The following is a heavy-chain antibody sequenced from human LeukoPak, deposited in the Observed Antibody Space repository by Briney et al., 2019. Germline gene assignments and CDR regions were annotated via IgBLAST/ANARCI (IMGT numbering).Heavy chain of an antibody. CDR2: IYSDGST. CDR1: GFTVSTNY. D-gene: IGHD3-10*01. Sequence: GGSLRLSCAVSGFTVSTNYMSWVRQAPGRGLEWVSVIYSDGSTHYADSVKGRFTISRDNSRDTLHLQMNSLSADDTAVYYCARARGGGRLGELPFDYWGQGTLVTVSS. V-gene: IGHV3-53*01. CDR3: ARARGGGRLGELPFDY. J-gene: IGHJ4*02.